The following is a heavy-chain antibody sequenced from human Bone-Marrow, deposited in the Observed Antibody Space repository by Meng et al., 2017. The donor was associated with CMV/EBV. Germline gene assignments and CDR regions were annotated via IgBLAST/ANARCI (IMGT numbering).Heavy chain of an antibody. V-gene: IGHV3-23*01. CDR1: GFTFSSYA. CDR2: ISGSGGST. D-gene: IGHD4-17*01. J-gene: IGHJ5*02. CDR3: AKATYGDYVGWFDP. Sequence: GGSWRPPCAAPGFTFSSYAMSWVRQAPGKGLEWVSAISGSGGSTYYADSVKGRFTISRDNSKNTLYLQMNSLRAEDTAVYYCAKATYGDYVGWFDPWGQGTLVTVSS.